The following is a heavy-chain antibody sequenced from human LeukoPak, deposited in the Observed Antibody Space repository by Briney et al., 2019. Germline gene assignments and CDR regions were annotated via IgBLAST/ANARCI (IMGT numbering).Heavy chain of an antibody. D-gene: IGHD3-10*01. V-gene: IGHV5-10-1*01. CDR1: GYSFTSYR. Sequence: GESLKISCKGSGYSFTSYRISWVRQMPGKGLEWMGRIDPSDSYNNYSPSFQGHVTISADKSISTAYLQWSSLKASDTAMYYCARHDILWFGELLFGAFDIWGQGTMVTVSS. J-gene: IGHJ3*02. CDR2: IDPSDSYN. CDR3: ARHDILWFGELLFGAFDI.